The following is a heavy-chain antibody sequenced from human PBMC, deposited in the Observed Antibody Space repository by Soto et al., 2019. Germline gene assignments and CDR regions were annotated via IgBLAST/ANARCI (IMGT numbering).Heavy chain of an antibody. J-gene: IGHJ4*02. CDR2: ISSNT. V-gene: IGHV3-23*01. CDR1: GFTFSSYA. CDR3: AKRVPTPYYFDY. Sequence: GGSLRLSCAASGFTFSSYAMSWVRQAPGKGLEWVSTISSNTFYADSVKGRFTISRDISKNTLHLQMNSLRAEDTAIYYCAKRVPTPYYFDYWGQGTLVTVSS.